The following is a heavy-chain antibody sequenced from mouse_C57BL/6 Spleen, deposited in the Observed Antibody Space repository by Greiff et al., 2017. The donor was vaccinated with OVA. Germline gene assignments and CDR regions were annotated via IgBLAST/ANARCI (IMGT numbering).Heavy chain of an antibody. V-gene: IGHV5-17*01. Sequence: EVKVVESGGGLVKPGGSLKLSCAASGFTFSDYGMHWVRQAPEKGLEWVAYISSGSSTIYYADTVKGRFTISRDNAKNTLFLQMTSLRSEDTAMYYCARGGSIYYDYDWFAYWGQGTLVTVSA. J-gene: IGHJ3*01. CDR1: GFTFSDYG. D-gene: IGHD2-4*01. CDR2: ISSGSSTI. CDR3: ARGGSIYYDYDWFAY.